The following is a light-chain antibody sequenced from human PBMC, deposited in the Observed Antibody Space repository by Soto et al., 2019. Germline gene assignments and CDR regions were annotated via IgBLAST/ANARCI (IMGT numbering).Light chain of an antibody. CDR3: QRYDGPPQT. V-gene: IGKV3-20*01. Sequence: IALTQSPGTLSLSPGERATLSCRASQTISRNFLAWYQQQPGQAPRLLIYGASKRATGIPDRCSGRGSGAEFTLTSSRLEPEAVGVYHCQRYDGPPQTFGQGTKVDIK. J-gene: IGKJ1*01. CDR1: QTISRNF. CDR2: GAS.